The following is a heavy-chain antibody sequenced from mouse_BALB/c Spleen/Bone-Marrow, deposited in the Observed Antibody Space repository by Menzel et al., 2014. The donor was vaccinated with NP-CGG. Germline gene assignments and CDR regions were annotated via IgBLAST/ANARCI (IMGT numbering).Heavy chain of an antibody. D-gene: IGHD2-2*01. J-gene: IGHJ2*01. CDR1: GFNIKDTY. V-gene: IGHV14-3*02. Sequence: EVQLQQSGAELVKPGASVKLSCTASGFNIKDTYMHWVKQRCEQGLEWIGRIDPANGNTKYDPKFQGKASITADTSSNTAYLQLSSLTSEDTAVYYCASYVYGYYFDYWGQGTTLTVSS. CDR3: ASYVYGYYFDY. CDR2: IDPANGNT.